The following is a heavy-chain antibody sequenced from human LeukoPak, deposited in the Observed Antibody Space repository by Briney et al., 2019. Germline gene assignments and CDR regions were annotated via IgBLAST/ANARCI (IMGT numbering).Heavy chain of an antibody. D-gene: IGHD3-22*01. Sequence: GGSLRLSCKASGFTFGDYGVTWFRQAPGQGLEWTAFIRSKSSSGTTEYAASANGRFTISRDDSATTAYLQMNDLKTEDTAMYYCARTYCYESSGGKPDFWGQGTLVTVSS. CDR2: IRSKSSSGTT. J-gene: IGHJ4*02. CDR3: ARTYCYESSGGKPDF. CDR1: GFTFGDYG. V-gene: IGHV3-49*03.